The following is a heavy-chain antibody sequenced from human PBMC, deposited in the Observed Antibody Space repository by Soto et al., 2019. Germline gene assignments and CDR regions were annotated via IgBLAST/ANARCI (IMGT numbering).Heavy chain of an antibody. CDR3: ARGRGYSYGLDP. Sequence: TRSLTCTVSGDSISSINNYWSWIRQPPGEGLEWIGFISYSGTTSYSPSLKSRVAISLDTSKNQFSLSLNFVTAADTAVYYCARGRGYSYGLDPWGQGSLVTVSS. V-gene: IGHV4-30-4*08. D-gene: IGHD5-18*01. CDR2: ISYSGTT. J-gene: IGHJ5*02. CDR1: GDSISSINNY.